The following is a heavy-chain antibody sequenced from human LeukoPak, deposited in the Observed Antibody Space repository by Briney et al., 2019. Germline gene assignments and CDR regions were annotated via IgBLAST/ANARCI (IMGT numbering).Heavy chain of an antibody. V-gene: IGHV1-2*02. Sequence: ASVKVSCKASGYTFTGYFMHWMRQAPGQGLEWMGWINPNSGGTNYAQKFQGRVTMTRDTSISTAYMELSRLRSDDTAVYYCARDGVGANKNFDYWGQGTLVTVSS. D-gene: IGHD1-26*01. CDR1: GYTFTGYF. CDR3: ARDGVGANKNFDY. CDR2: INPNSGGT. J-gene: IGHJ4*02.